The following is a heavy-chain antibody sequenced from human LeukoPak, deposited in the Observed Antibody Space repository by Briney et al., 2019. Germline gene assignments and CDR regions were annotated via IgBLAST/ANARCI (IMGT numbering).Heavy chain of an antibody. V-gene: IGHV4-34*01. CDR2: INHSGST. J-gene: IGHJ4*02. D-gene: IGHD2-15*01. CDR3: ARGQRYCSGGSCYPSDMDY. Sequence: SETLSLTCAVYGGSFSGYYWSWLREPPGKGLEWLGEINHSGSTNYNPSLKSRVTISVDTSKYQFSLKLSSVTAADTAVYYCARGQRYCSGGSCYPSDMDYWGQGTLVTVSS. CDR1: GGSFSGYY.